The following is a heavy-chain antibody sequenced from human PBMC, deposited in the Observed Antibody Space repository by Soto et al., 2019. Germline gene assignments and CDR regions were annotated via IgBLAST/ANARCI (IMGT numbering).Heavy chain of an antibody. D-gene: IGHD3-22*01. Sequence: GGSLRLSCTASGFTFSSYAMSWVRQAPGKGLEWVSAISGSGGSTYYADSVKGRFTISRDNSKNTLYLQMNSLRAEDTAVYYCAKVTYDSSGYYDYWGQGTLVTVSS. CDR1: GFTFSSYA. CDR2: ISGSGGST. CDR3: AKVTYDSSGYYDY. J-gene: IGHJ4*02. V-gene: IGHV3-23*01.